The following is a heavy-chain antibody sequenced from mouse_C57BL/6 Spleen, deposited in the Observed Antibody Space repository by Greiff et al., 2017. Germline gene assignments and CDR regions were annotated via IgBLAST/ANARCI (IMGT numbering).Heavy chain of an antibody. Sequence: EVKVVESGGGLVKPGGSLKLSCAASGFTFSSYAMSWVRQTPEKRLEWVATISDGGSYTYYPDNVKGRFTISRDNAKNNLYLQMSHLKSEDTAMYYCARDGDFLFDYWGQGTTLTVSS. J-gene: IGHJ2*01. CDR3: ARDGDFLFDY. V-gene: IGHV5-4*01. CDR2: ISDGGSYT. CDR1: GFTFSSYA.